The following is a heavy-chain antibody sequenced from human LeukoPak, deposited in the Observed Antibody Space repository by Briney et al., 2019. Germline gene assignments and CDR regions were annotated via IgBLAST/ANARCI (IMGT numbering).Heavy chain of an antibody. CDR2: IDYLGST. V-gene: IGHV4-39*01. CDR3: ARXPSXMXXXXXXXXDY. Sequence: SETLSLTCSVSGVAFTSTNFFWGWLRQPPGKGLEWIGSIDYLGSTFYNPSLKSRVTISVDTSKNRFSLKLISVTAADTAVYYCARXPSXMXXXXXXXXDYXXXGTLVTVS. CDR1: GVAFTSTNFF. J-gene: IGHJ4*01.